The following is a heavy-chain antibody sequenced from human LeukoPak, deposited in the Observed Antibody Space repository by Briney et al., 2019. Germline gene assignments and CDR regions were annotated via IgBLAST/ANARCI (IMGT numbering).Heavy chain of an antibody. Sequence: GGSLRLSCAASGFTFSSYAMSWVRQAPGKGLEWVSAISGSGGSTYYADSVKGRFTISRDNSKNTLYLQMNSLRAEDTAVYYCAKAPNYDFWSGYAGGYYFDYWGQGTLVTVSS. CDR2: ISGSGGST. J-gene: IGHJ4*02. V-gene: IGHV3-23*01. CDR3: AKAPNYDFWSGYAGGYYFDY. CDR1: GFTFSSYA. D-gene: IGHD3-3*01.